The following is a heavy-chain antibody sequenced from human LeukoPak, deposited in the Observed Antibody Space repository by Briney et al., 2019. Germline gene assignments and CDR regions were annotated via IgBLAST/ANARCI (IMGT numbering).Heavy chain of an antibody. CDR2: MSASSGNT. V-gene: IGHV1-8*01. Sequence: ASVKVSCKASGYTFTNYVINWVRQATGQGLEWLGWMSASSGNTGYAQKFQGRVSMTRATSISTAYLELSSLTFEDTAVYYCARTPPKGDIDYWGQGTLVTVSS. CDR1: GYTFTNYV. D-gene: IGHD2-21*02. J-gene: IGHJ4*02. CDR3: ARTPPKGDIDY.